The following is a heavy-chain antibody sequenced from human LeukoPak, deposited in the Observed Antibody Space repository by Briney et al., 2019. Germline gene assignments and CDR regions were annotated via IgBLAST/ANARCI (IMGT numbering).Heavy chain of an antibody. J-gene: IGHJ6*02. Sequence: PSESLALTCAVYGGAFSGYYWSCIRQPPGKGLEWIGEINHSGSTNYNPSLKRRATISVDTSKNQFSLKLSSVTAADTAVYYCARVSYGYCSSTSCPNKYYYYGMDVWGQGTTVTVSS. CDR2: INHSGST. CDR1: GGAFSGYY. D-gene: IGHD2-2*01. CDR3: ARVSYGYCSSTSCPNKYYYYGMDV. V-gene: IGHV4-34*01.